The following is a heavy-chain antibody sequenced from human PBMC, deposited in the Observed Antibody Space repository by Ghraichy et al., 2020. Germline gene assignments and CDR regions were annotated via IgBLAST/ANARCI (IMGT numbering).Heavy chain of an antibody. Sequence: GGSLRLSCAASGFTFSSYWMSCVRQAPGQGLEWVANIKQDGSEKYYVDSVKCRFTISRDNAKNSLYRQMNSLRAEDTAVYYCARVPLGIVVVPAAPGAVFTPYYYGMDVWAQGTTVTVSS. CDR2: IKQDGSEK. V-gene: IGHV3-7*03. CDR1: GFTFSSYW. J-gene: IGHJ6*02. D-gene: IGHD2-2*03. CDR3: ARVPLGIVVVPAAPGAVFTPYYYGMDV.